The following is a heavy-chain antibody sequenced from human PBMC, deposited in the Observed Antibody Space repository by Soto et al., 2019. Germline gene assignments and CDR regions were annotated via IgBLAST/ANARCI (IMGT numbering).Heavy chain of an antibody. CDR3: ARDSRYGRSGMDV. J-gene: IGHJ6*02. Sequence: SETLSLTCTVSGGSISSGGYYWSWIRQHPGKGQEWIGYIYYSGSTYYNPSLKSRVTISVDTSKNQFSLKLSSVTAADTAVYYCARDSRYGRSGMDVWGQGTTVTVSS. CDR1: GGSISSGGYY. D-gene: IGHD4-17*01. CDR2: IYYSGST. V-gene: IGHV4-31*03.